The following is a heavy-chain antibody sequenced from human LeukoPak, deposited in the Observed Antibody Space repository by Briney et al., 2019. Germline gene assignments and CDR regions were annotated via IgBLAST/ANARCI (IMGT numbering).Heavy chain of an antibody. CDR1: GFTFSRYW. CDR3: AKDRTPATRGVDY. J-gene: IGHJ4*02. CDR2: INPDGSTT. V-gene: IGHV3-74*01. D-gene: IGHD3-10*01. Sequence: PGGSLRLSRAASGFTFSRYWIHWVRQAPGKGLEWVSRINPDGSTTTYADSVKGRFTISRDNAKNTVYLQMNSLRAEDTAVYYCAKDRTPATRGVDYWGQGTLVTVSS.